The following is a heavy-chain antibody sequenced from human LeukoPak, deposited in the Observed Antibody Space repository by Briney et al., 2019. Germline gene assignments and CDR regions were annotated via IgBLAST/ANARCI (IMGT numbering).Heavy chain of an antibody. CDR2: VPSSGST. D-gene: IGHD3-16*01. CDR1: GGSINSYY. Sequence: SSETLFLTCTVSGGSINSYYWNWLRQPPGKPLEWIGFVPSSGSTNYSPFFQSRLTISLDTSKNLFSLNLRSVTAADTAVYYCARTLKDAYLNAFGYWGQGTLVAVSS. V-gene: IGHV4-59*01. CDR3: ARTLKDAYLNAFGY. J-gene: IGHJ4*02.